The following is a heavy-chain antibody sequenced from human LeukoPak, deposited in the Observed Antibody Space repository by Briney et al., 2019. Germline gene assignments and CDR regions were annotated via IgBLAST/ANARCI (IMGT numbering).Heavy chain of an antibody. D-gene: IGHD6-19*01. J-gene: IGHJ4*02. Sequence: AGGSLRLSCVASGFTFSSYGMHWVRQAPGKGLEWVAVIWYDGSNKYYADSVKGRFTISRDNSKDTLYLQMNSLRAEDTAVYYCARGLSSGWYRIDYWGQGTLVTVSS. CDR2: IWYDGSNK. V-gene: IGHV3-33*01. CDR3: ARGLSSGWYRIDY. CDR1: GFTFSSYG.